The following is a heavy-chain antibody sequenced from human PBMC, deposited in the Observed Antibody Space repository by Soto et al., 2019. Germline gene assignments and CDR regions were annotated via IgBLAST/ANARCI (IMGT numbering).Heavy chain of an antibody. J-gene: IGHJ6*02. Sequence: GGSLRLSCAASGFTFSSYGMHWVRQAPGKGLEWVAVISYDGSNKYYADSVKGRFTISRDNSKNTLYLQMNSLRAEDTAVYYCAKATAAAGKSYYYYGMDAWGQGTTVTVSS. CDR1: GFTFSSYG. CDR2: ISYDGSNK. CDR3: AKATAAAGKSYYYYGMDA. V-gene: IGHV3-30*18. D-gene: IGHD6-13*01.